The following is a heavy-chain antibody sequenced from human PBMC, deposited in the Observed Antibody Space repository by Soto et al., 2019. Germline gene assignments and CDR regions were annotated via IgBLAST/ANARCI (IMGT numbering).Heavy chain of an antibody. D-gene: IGHD6-19*01. CDR1: GFTFDDYA. CDR3: AKGKQWLVLHTYGMDV. CDR2: ISWNSGSI. Sequence: EVQLVESGGGLVQPGRSLRLSCAASGFTFDDYAMHWVRQAPGKGLEWVSGISWNSGSIGYADSVKGRFTISRDNAKNSLYLQMNSLIAEDTALYYCAKGKQWLVLHTYGMDVWGQGTTVTVSS. V-gene: IGHV3-9*01. J-gene: IGHJ6*02.